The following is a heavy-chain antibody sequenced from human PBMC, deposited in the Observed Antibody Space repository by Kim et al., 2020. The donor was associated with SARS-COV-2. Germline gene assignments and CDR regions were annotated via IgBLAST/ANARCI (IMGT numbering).Heavy chain of an antibody. CDR1: GFSFSTSS. J-gene: IGHJ4*02. V-gene: IGHV3-7*03. CDR2: LRQDGSQR. Sequence: GGSLRLSCAASGFSFSTSSMSWVRQAPGKGLELVASLRQDGSQRYYVDSVKGRFTISSDNAKNSLYLQMNSLTVEDTAVYYCTRCCDLDYWGQGTLVTVSS. CDR3: TRCCDLDY.